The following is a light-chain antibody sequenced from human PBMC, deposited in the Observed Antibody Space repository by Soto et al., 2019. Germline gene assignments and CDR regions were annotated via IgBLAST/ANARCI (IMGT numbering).Light chain of an antibody. CDR1: QSISSR. CDR3: QQYNTPSRT. CDR2: DAS. J-gene: IGKJ1*01. Sequence: EIXMTQSASSLXASVGDRVTMXCRASQSISSRLAWYQQKPGKAPKPLISDASSLEGGGPTRFSGSGSETEFTRTIRRLQHDDFATYYGQQYNTPSRTFGQGTKVDI. V-gene: IGKV1-5*01.